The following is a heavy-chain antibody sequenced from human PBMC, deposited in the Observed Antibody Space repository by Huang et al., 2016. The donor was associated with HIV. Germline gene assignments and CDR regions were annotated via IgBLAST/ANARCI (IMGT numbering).Heavy chain of an antibody. Sequence: QLQLQESGPGLVRPSETLSLTCSVSGGSVNRGCYYWGWIRQAPGRGRGWIGSVCYVGNTFYNPSLKSRVSMSVDTSKKRFALNLSSVTAADTAVYFCARLPFDYVWGTQRQTALDELDVWGQGTMVTVSS. V-gene: IGHV4-39*01. D-gene: IGHD3-16*01. CDR3: ARLPFDYVWGTQRQTALDELDV. CDR2: VCYVGNT. CDR1: GGSVNRGCYY. J-gene: IGHJ3*01.